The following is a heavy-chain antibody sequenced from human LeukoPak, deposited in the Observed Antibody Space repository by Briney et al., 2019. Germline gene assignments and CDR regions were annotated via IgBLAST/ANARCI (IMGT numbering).Heavy chain of an antibody. D-gene: IGHD4-17*01. J-gene: IGHJ4*02. CDR1: GFTFSNYA. Sequence: GWSLRLSCAASGFTFSNYAMHWVRQAPGKGLEWLAVITSDGINQHYADSVRGRLTISRDNSIKTLFLQMNSLGADDTAVYYCARDGPYFGDYPYYFDYWGQGTLVTVSS. CDR2: ITSDGINQ. V-gene: IGHV3-30*04. CDR3: ARDGPYFGDYPYYFDY.